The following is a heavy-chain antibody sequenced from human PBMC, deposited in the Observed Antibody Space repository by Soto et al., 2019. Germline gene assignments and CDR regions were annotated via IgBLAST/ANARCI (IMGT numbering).Heavy chain of an antibody. D-gene: IGHD5-18*01. V-gene: IGHV3-64D*06. J-gene: IGHJ4*02. CDR3: VKGEYAWTQVTFDY. Sequence: GGSLRLSCSASGFTFSSYAMHWVRQAPGKGLEYVSAISSNGGSTYYADSVKGRFTISRDNSKNTLYLQMRSLRAEDTAVYYCVKGEYAWTQVTFDYWGQGNLVTVSS. CDR2: ISSNGGST. CDR1: GFTFSSYA.